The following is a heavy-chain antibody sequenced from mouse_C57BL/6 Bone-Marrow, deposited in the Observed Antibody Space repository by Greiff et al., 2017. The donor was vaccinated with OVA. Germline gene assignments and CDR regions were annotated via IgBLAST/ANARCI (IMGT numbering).Heavy chain of an antibody. CDR2: INPSNGGT. J-gene: IGHJ4*01. D-gene: IGHD1-1*01. CDR3: AREGGYYGSSYPLYAMDY. V-gene: IGHV1-53*01. Sequence: QVQLQQPGTELVKPGASVKLSCKASGYTFTSYWMHWVKQRPGQGLEWIGNINPSNGGTNYNEKFKSKATLTVDKSSSTAYMQLSSLTSEDSAVYYCAREGGYYGSSYPLYAMDYWGQGTSVTVSS. CDR1: GYTFTSYW.